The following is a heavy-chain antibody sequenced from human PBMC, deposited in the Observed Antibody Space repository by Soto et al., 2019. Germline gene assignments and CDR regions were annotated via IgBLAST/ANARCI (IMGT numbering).Heavy chain of an antibody. CDR3: PRGVSYDDSGHYLRLVFDY. CDR1: GFAFDVHS. V-gene: IGHV3-21*01. Sequence: GGSLRLSCEASGFAFDVHSMNWVRQGPGRGLEWVASSTSHSVYIWYADSVRGRFTISRDNAKKSVYLQLSGLRDDDTAVYYCPRGVSYDDSGHYLRLVFDYWGPGALVTVSS. J-gene: IGHJ4*02. CDR2: STSHSVYI. D-gene: IGHD3-22*01.